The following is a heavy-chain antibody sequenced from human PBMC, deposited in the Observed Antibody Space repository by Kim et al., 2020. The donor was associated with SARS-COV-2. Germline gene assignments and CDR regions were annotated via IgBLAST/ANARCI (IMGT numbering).Heavy chain of an antibody. Sequence: GGSLRLSCAASGFTFSSYSMNWVRQAPGKGLEWVSYISSSSSTIYYADSVKGRFTISRDNAKNSLYLQMNSLRAEDTAVYYCARDDYGDYPRAFDIWGQGTMVTVSS. V-gene: IGHV3-48*04. CDR3: ARDDYGDYPRAFDI. CDR2: ISSSSSTI. J-gene: IGHJ3*02. CDR1: GFTFSSYS. D-gene: IGHD4-17*01.